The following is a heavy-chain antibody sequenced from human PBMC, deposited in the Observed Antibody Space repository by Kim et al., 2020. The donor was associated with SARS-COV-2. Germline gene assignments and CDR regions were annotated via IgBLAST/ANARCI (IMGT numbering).Heavy chain of an antibody. Sequence: NTRYSQNLQGSITITRDTSASTAYMELNSLRYEDTAVYYCAREGHEGGFLTWGQGTMVTVSS. J-gene: IGHJ3*01. V-gene: IGHV1-3*01. CDR2: NT. CDR3: AREGHEGGFLT. D-gene: IGHD5-12*01.